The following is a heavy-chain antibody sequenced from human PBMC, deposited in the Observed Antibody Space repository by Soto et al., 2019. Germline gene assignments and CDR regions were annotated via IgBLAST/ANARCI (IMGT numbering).Heavy chain of an antibody. J-gene: IGHJ4*02. D-gene: IGHD4-17*01. Sequence: SETLSLTCTVSGGSISSYYWSWIRQPPGKGLEWIGYIYYSGSTNYNPSLKSRVTISVDTSKNQFSLKLSSVTAADTAVYYCARLGRGGNYGLGPIDYWGQGTLVTVSS. CDR2: IYYSGST. CDR1: GGSISSYY. CDR3: ARLGRGGNYGLGPIDY. V-gene: IGHV4-59*08.